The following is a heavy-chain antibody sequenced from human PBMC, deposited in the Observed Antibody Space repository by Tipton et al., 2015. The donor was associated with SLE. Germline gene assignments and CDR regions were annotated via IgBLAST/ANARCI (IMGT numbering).Heavy chain of an antibody. V-gene: IGHV1-69*10. CDR2: IIPILGIA. D-gene: IGHD2-15*01. CDR3: TRGAGYCSGGSCSYWYFDL. J-gene: IGHJ2*01. Sequence: QLVQSGAEVKKPGASVKVSCKASGYTFSSYAISWVRQAPGQGLEWMGGIIPILGIANYAQKFQGRVTITADKSTSTAYMELSSLRSEDTAMYYCTRGAGYCSGGSCSYWYFDLWGRGTLVTVSS. CDR1: GYTFSSYA.